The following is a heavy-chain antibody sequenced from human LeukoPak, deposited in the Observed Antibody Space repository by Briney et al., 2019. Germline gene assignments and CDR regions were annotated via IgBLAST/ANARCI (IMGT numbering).Heavy chain of an antibody. Sequence: GGSLRLSCAASGFTFSSYSMNWVRQAPGKGLEWVSSISSSSSYIYYADSVKGRFTISRDNAKNSLYLQMNSLRAEDTAVYYCAKDIAVAGPRYFDLWGRGTLVTVSS. V-gene: IGHV3-21*01. J-gene: IGHJ2*01. CDR2: ISSSSSYI. CDR3: AKDIAVAGPRYFDL. D-gene: IGHD6-19*01. CDR1: GFTFSSYS.